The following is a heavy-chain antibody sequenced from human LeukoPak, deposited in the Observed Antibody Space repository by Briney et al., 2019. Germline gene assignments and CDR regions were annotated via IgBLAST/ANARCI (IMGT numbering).Heavy chain of an antibody. V-gene: IGHV3-30-3*01. CDR3: EGLDY. CDR1: GFTFSSYA. J-gene: IGHJ4*02. Sequence: GGSLRLSCAASGFTFSSYAMHWVRQAPGKGLEWVAVISYDGSNKYYADSVKGRFTISRDNSENTLYLQMNSLRAEDTAVYYCEGLDYWGQGTLVTVSS. CDR2: ISYDGSNK.